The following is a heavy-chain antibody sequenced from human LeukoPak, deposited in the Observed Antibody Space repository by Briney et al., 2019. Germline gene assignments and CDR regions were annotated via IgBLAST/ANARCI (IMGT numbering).Heavy chain of an antibody. J-gene: IGHJ6*02. CDR1: GFTFSSCG. D-gene: IGHD5-12*01. CDR3: ARANTYDSNYYYGMDV. V-gene: IGHV3-33*01. Sequence: GGSLRLSCAASGFTFSSCGMHWVRQAPGKGLEWVAVIWYDGSNKYYADSVKGRFTISRDNSKNTLYLQMNSLRAEDTAVYYCARANTYDSNYYYGMDVWGQGTTVTVSS. CDR2: IWYDGSNK.